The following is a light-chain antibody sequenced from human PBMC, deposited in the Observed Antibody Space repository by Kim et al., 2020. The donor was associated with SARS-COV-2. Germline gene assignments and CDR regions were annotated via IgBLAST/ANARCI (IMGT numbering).Light chain of an antibody. CDR2: DVS. Sequence: GQSITISCTRTSGDVSAYNYVSCYQQHPGKAPKLMIYDVSNRPSGVSNRFSGSKSGNTASLTISGLQAEDEADYYCSSYTGSSTPVFGGGTQLTVL. CDR3: SSYTGSSTPV. CDR1: SGDVSAYNY. V-gene: IGLV2-14*03. J-gene: IGLJ2*01.